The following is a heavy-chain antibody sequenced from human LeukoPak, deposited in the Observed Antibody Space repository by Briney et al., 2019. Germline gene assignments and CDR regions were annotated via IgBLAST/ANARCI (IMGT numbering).Heavy chain of an antibody. Sequence: PGGSLRLSCAASGFTFSSYWMHWVRQAPGKGLVWVANIKQDGSEKYYVDSVKGRFTISRDNAKNSLYLQMNSLRAEDTAVYFCARSAHDNSHYYSVWGQGTLVTVSS. CDR3: ARSAHDNSHYYSV. V-gene: IGHV3-7*01. D-gene: IGHD3-22*01. J-gene: IGHJ4*02. CDR2: IKQDGSEK. CDR1: GFTFSSYW.